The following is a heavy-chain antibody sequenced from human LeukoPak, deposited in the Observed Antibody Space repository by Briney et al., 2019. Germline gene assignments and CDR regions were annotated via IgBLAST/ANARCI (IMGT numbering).Heavy chain of an antibody. V-gene: IGHV6-1*01. CDR2: TYYRFKWYN. CDR3: ARRTYFDL. CDR1: GDSVSSNSAT. J-gene: IGHJ2*01. Sequence: SQTLSLTCAIFGDSVSSNSATWNWIRQSPSRGLEWLGRTYYRFKWYNDYAASVKSRIIINPDTSKNQFSLKLNAVTAADTAVYYCARRTYFDLWGRGTLVTVSS.